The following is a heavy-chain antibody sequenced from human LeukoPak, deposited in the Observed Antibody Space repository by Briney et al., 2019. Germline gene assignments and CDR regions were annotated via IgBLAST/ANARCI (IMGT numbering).Heavy chain of an antibody. CDR3: ARKGDYYYYGMDV. Sequence: SETLSLTCAVYGGSFSGYYWSWIRQPPGKGLEWIGEINHSGSTNYNPTLKSRVTISVDTSKNQFSLKLSSVTAADTAVYYCARKGDYYYYGMDVWGQGTTVTVSS. J-gene: IGHJ6*02. CDR1: GGSFSGYY. V-gene: IGHV4-34*01. CDR2: INHSGST.